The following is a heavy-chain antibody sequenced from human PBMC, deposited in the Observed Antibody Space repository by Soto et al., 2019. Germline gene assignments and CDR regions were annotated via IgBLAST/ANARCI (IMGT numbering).Heavy chain of an antibody. CDR2: ISAYNGNT. Sequence: GASVKVSCEASGYTFTSYGISWVRQAPGQGLEWMGWISAYNGNTNYAQKLQGRVTMTTDTSTSTAYMELRSLRSDDTAVYYCARDPLVGATPLYYYYGMDVWGQGTTVTVSS. D-gene: IGHD1-26*01. V-gene: IGHV1-18*04. CDR3: ARDPLVGATPLYYYYGMDV. J-gene: IGHJ6*02. CDR1: GYTFTSYG.